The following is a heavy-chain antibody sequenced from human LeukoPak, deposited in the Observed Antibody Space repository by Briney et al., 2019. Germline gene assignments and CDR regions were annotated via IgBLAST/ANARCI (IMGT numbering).Heavy chain of an antibody. D-gene: IGHD4-17*01. J-gene: IGHJ4*02. Sequence: GSLRLSCAASGFTFSSYAMHWVRQAPGKGLEWVAVISYDGSNKYYADSVKGRFTISRDNSKNTLYLQMNSLRAEDTAVYYCAKAYYDDYATAPRDFYYWGQGTLVTVSS. V-gene: IGHV3-30*04. CDR3: AKAYYDDYATAPRDFYY. CDR2: ISYDGSNK. CDR1: GFTFSSYA.